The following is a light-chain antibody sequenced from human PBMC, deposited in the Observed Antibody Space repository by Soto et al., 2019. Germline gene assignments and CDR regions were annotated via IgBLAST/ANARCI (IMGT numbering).Light chain of an antibody. Sequence: EIVMTQSPATLSVSPGERATLSCRASQSVSTNLAWYQQKPGQAPRLLIHGASSRATGIPDRFSGSGSGTDFTLTISRLEPEDFAVYYCQHYGSSPWTFGQGTKVDIK. V-gene: IGKV3-20*01. J-gene: IGKJ1*01. CDR2: GAS. CDR3: QHYGSSPWT. CDR1: QSVSTN.